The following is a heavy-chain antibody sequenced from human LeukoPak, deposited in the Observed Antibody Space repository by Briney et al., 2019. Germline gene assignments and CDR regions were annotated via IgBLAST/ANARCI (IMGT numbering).Heavy chain of an antibody. CDR1: GFTFSSYA. CDR2: ISGSGGST. V-gene: IGHV3-23*01. J-gene: IGHJ4*02. Sequence: GRSLRLSCAASGFTFSSYAMSWVRQAPGKGLEWVSAISGSGGSTYYADSVKGRFTISRDNSKNTLYLQMNSLRAEDTAVYYCAKNRMVRGVRPPLDYWGQGTLVTVSS. CDR3: AKNRMVRGVRPPLDY. D-gene: IGHD3-10*01.